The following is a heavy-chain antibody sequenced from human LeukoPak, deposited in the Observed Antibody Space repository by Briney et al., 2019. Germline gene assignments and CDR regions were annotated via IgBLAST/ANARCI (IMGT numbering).Heavy chain of an antibody. CDR3: AREKGLNYDVWSGYSSNYYMDV. V-gene: IGHV1-18*01. D-gene: IGHD3-3*01. J-gene: IGHJ6*03. Sequence: ASLKVSCKASGYTFTSYGISWVRQAPGQGLEWMGWISAYNGNTNYAQKLQGRVTMTTDTSTSTAYMELRSLRSDDTAVYYCAREKGLNYDVWSGYSSNYYMDVWGKGTTVTVSS. CDR2: ISAYNGNT. CDR1: GYTFTSYG.